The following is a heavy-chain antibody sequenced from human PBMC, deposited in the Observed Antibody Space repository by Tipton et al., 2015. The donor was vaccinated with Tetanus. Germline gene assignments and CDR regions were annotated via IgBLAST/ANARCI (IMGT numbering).Heavy chain of an antibody. CDR2: IYPGDSDT. D-gene: IGHD2-2*01. V-gene: IGHV5-51*01. CDR3: ARSFTQRYCSSTSCLGVYAFDI. CDR1: GYSFTSYW. Sequence: VQLVQSGAEVKKPGESLKISCKGSGYSFTSYWIGWVRQMPGKGLEWMGIIYPGDSDTRYSPSFQGQVTISADKSISTAYLQWSSLKASDTAMYYCARSFTQRYCSSTSCLGVYAFDIWGQGTMVTVSS. J-gene: IGHJ3*02.